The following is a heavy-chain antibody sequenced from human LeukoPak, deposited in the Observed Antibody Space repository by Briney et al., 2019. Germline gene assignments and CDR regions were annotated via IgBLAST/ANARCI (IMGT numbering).Heavy chain of an antibody. Sequence: SETLSLTCTVSGGSISSSSYYWGWIRQPPGKGLEWIGSGSSSESTNYKPSLKSRVTISVDTSKNQFSLKLSSVTAADTAVYYCARELSVAGITYFDYWGQGTLVTVSS. V-gene: IGHV4-39*07. CDR2: GSSSEST. J-gene: IGHJ4*02. CDR1: GGSISSSSYY. CDR3: ARELSVAGITYFDY. D-gene: IGHD6-19*01.